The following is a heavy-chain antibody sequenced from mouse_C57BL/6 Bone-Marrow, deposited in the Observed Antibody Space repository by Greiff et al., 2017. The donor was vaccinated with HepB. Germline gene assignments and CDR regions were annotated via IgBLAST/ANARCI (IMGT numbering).Heavy chain of an antibody. Sequence: DVKLQESGAELVRPGSSVKMSCKTSGYTFTSYGINWVKQRPGQGLEWIGYIYIGNGYTEYNEKFKGKATLTSDTSSSTAYMQLSSLTSEDSAIYFCARSRRGSSSWFAYWGQGTLVTVSA. J-gene: IGHJ3*01. CDR3: ARSRRGSSSWFAY. V-gene: IGHV1-58*01. D-gene: IGHD1-1*01. CDR2: IYIGNGYT. CDR1: GYTFTSYG.